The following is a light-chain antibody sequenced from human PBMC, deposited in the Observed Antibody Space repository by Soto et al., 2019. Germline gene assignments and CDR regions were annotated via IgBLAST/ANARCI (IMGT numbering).Light chain of an antibody. V-gene: IGKV3-20*01. CDR1: QSVSSSY. Sequence: EIVLTQSPGTLSLSPGERATLSCRASQSVSSSYLAWYQQKPGQAPRLLIYGASSRATGIPDRFSGSGFGTDFTLNISRLGPGDFAVYYCQQYGSSPPITFGPGTKVDIK. J-gene: IGKJ3*01. CDR2: GAS. CDR3: QQYGSSPPIT.